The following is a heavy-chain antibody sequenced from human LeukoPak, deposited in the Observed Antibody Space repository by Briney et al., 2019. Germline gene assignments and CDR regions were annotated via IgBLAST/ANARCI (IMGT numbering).Heavy chain of an antibody. V-gene: IGHV3-15*01. CDR1: GFTFSNAW. J-gene: IGHJ6*04. D-gene: IGHD2-2*01. CDR2: IKSKSDGGTT. Sequence: GGSLRLSCAASGFTFSNAWMSWVRQAPGKGLEWVGRIKSKSDGGTTDYAAPVKGRFTISRDDSENTLYLQMNSLKTEDTAVYYCTTDRYRYCSSTSCYSRYYYYGIDVWGKGTTVTVSS. CDR3: TTDRYRYCSSTSCYSRYYYYGIDV.